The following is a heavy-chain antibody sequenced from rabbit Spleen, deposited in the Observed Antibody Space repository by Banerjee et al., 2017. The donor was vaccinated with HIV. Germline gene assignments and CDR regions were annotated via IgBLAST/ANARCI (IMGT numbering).Heavy chain of an antibody. J-gene: IGHJ2*01. CDR2: IYADYGST. D-gene: IGHD6-1*01. CDR3: ANVIYGHGGALDP. V-gene: IGHV1S45*01. Sequence: QEQLVESGGGLVQPEGSLTLTCTASGFSFSSSYWICWVRQAPGKGLELIACIYADYGSTDYASWAKGRFTISKTSSTTVTLQMTSLTVADTATYFCANVIYGHGGALDPWGPGTLVTVS. CDR1: GFSFSSSYW.